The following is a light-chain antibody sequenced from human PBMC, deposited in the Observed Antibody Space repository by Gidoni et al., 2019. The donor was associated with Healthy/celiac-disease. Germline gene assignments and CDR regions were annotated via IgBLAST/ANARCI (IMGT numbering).Light chain of an antibody. J-gene: IGKJ1*01. CDR3: LQDYNYPRT. CDR2: AAS. Sequence: AIQITQSPSSLSASVGDRVTITCRASQGIRNDLGWYQQKPGKAPKLLIYAASSLQSGVPSRFSGSGSGTDFTLTISSLQPEDFATYYYLQDYNYPRTFGQGTKVEIK. V-gene: IGKV1-6*01. CDR1: QGIRND.